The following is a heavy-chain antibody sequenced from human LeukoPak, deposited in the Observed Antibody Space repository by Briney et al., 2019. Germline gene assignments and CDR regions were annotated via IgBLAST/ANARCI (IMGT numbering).Heavy chain of an antibody. V-gene: IGHV1-18*01. CDR2: ISAYNGNT. CDR3: ARSITIFGVVTPDYYYYMDV. J-gene: IGHJ6*03. CDR1: GYTFTSYG. Sequence: GASVKVSCKASGYTFTSYGISWVRQAPGQGLEWMGWISAYNGNTNYAQKLQGRVTMTTDTPTSTAYMELRSLRSDDTAVYYCARSITIFGVVTPDYYYYMDVWGKGTTVTVSS. D-gene: IGHD3-3*01.